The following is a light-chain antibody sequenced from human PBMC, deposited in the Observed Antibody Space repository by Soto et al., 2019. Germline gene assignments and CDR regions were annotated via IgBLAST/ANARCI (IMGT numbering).Light chain of an antibody. CDR3: NSYTSYNTQWL. J-gene: IGLJ3*02. Sequence: QSALTQPASVSGSPGQSITISCTGTSSDVGGYNYVSWYQQHPGKAPRLLIYDVSNRPSGVSDRFSGSKSGNTASLTISGLQAEVEAHYYCNSYTSYNTQWLFGGGTKLTVL. V-gene: IGLV2-14*01. CDR1: SSDVGGYNY. CDR2: DVS.